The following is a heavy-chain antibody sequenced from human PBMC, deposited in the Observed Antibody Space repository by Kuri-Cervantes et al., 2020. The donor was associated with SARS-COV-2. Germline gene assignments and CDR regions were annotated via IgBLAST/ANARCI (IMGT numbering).Heavy chain of an antibody. CDR1: VGTFSSYA. CDR3: AGRGGGGDQRHYYYGMDV. V-gene: IGHV1-69*13. Sequence: SVKVSCKPSVGTFSSYAISWVRQAPGQGLEWMGGIIPIFGTANYAQKFQGRVTITAEESTSTAYMEPSSLGSEDTAVYYCAGRGGGGDQRHYYYGMDVWGQGTTVTVSS. J-gene: IGHJ6*02. D-gene: IGHD4-17*01. CDR2: IIPIFGTA.